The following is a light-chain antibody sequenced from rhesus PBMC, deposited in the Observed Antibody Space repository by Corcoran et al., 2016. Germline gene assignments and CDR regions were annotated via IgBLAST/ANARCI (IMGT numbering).Light chain of an antibody. CDR2: EAS. Sequence: DIQMTQSPSSLSASVGDRVTINCRASQGINNDLAWYQQKPGEIPKLLIYEASSLESGIPSRFSGSGSGTDFTLPITSLQPEDFAIYYCQHYSSTPYSFGQGTKVEIK. CDR3: QHYSSTPYS. CDR1: QGINND. J-gene: IGKJ2*01. V-gene: IGKV1S17*01.